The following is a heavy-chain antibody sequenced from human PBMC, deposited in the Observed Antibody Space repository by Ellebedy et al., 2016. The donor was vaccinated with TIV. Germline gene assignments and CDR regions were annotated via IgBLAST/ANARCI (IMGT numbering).Heavy chain of an antibody. V-gene: IGHV2-5*02. J-gene: IGHJ5*02. CDR1: GFSISTSGVA. Sequence: SGPTLVKPTQTLTLTCTLSGFSISTSGVAVGWIRQPPGKALEWLVLIYWDDDKRYSPSLKSRLTITKDTSKNQVVLTMTNMDPVDTATYYCAHLYYYDSSGYYHNWFDPWGQGTLVTVSS. CDR2: IYWDDDK. D-gene: IGHD3-22*01. CDR3: AHLYYYDSSGYYHNWFDP.